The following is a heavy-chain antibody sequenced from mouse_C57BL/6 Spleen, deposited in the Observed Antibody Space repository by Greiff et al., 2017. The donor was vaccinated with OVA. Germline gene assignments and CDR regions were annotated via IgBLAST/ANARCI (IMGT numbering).Heavy chain of an antibody. D-gene: IGHD1-1*01. CDR2: ISSGSSTI. J-gene: IGHJ1*03. V-gene: IGHV5-17*01. Sequence: EVHLVESGGGLVKPGGSLKLSCAASGFTFSDYGMHWVRQAPEKGLEWVAYISSGSSTIYYADTVKGRFTISRDNAKNTLFLQMTSLRSEDTAMYYCARNYGSSPGYFDVWGTGTTVTVSS. CDR3: ARNYGSSPGYFDV. CDR1: GFTFSDYG.